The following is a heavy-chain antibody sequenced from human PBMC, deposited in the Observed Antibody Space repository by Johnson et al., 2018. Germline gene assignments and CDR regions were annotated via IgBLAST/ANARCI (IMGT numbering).Heavy chain of an antibody. V-gene: IGHV4-59*01. J-gene: IGHJ6*03. CDR1: GGSISGYY. CDR3: SRSPTDVLNGYVYMDV. Sequence: VQLQESGPGLVKPSETLSLTCSVSGGSISGYYWSWVRQPPGKGLEWIGYSGSTDYNPSLKSRITISVDRSKSQFSLKLRSVTAAETAVYYCSRSPTDVLNGYVYMDVGGKGTTVIVS. CDR2: YSGST. D-gene: IGHD3-9*01.